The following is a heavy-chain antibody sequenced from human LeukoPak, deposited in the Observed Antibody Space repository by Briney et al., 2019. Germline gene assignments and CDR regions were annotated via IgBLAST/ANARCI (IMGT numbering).Heavy chain of an antibody. Sequence: GESLKISCRGSRYIFTTYWLGWVRQMPGKGLELMGVIYPGDSDIRYSPSFQGQVTISADQSFSTAYLQWSSLKASDTAIYYCAGGPGGFDSWGQGTLVTVSS. CDR1: RYIFTTYW. V-gene: IGHV5-51*01. CDR2: IYPGDSDI. J-gene: IGHJ4*02. CDR3: AGGPGGFDS. D-gene: IGHD3-16*01.